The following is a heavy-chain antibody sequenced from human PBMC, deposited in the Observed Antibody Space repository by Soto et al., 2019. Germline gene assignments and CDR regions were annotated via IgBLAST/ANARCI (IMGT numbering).Heavy chain of an antibody. Sequence: SVKVSCKASGGTFSSYAISWVRQAPGQGLEWMGGIIPIFGTANYAQKFQVRVTITADESTSTAYMELSSLRSEDTAVYYCARGYSSSWYPTSGYYYGMDVWGQGTTVTVSS. CDR3: ARGYSSSWYPTSGYYYGMDV. CDR1: GGTFSSYA. V-gene: IGHV1-69*13. J-gene: IGHJ6*02. D-gene: IGHD6-13*01. CDR2: IIPIFGTA.